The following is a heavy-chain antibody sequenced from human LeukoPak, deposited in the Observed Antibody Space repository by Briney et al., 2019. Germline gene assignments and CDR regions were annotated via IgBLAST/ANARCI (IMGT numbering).Heavy chain of an antibody. CDR3: TTDLGLTMIRGVIVY. Sequence: GGSLRLSCAASGFTFTNAWMSWVRQAPGEGLEWGGRIKSKDDGDTIDNAAPVKGRFTMSRDESKATLYLQMNSLKAEDTAVYYCTTDLGLTMIRGVIVYWGQGALVTVSS. J-gene: IGHJ4*02. V-gene: IGHV3-15*01. CDR1: GFTFTNAW. CDR2: IKSKDDGDTI. D-gene: IGHD3-10*01.